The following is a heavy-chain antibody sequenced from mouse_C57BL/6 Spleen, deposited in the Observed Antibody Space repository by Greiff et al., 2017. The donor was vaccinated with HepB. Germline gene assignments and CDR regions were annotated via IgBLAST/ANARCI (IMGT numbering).Heavy chain of an antibody. CDR2: INPGSGGT. CDR1: GYAFTNYL. V-gene: IGHV1-54*01. Sequence: VQLVESGAELVRPGTSVKVSCKASGYAFTNYLIEWVKQRPGQGLEWIGVINPGSGGTNYNEKFKGKATLTADKSSSTAYMQLSSLTSEDSAVYFCARGLLAWFAYWGQGTLVTVSA. J-gene: IGHJ3*01. CDR3: ARGLLAWFAY. D-gene: IGHD2-3*01.